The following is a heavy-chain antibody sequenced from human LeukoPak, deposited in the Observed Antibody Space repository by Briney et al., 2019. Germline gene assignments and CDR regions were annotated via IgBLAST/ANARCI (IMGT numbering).Heavy chain of an antibody. V-gene: IGHV3-11*06. CDR2: ISGSSSYT. CDR1: GFTFSDYY. Sequence: GGSLRLSCAASGFTFSDYYMSWIRQAPGKGLEWVSYISGSSSYTNYADSVKGRFTISRDNAKNSLYLQMNSLRAEDTAVFYCVVAVSGHFDYWGQGTLVTVSS. D-gene: IGHD6-19*01. CDR3: VVAVSGHFDY. J-gene: IGHJ4*02.